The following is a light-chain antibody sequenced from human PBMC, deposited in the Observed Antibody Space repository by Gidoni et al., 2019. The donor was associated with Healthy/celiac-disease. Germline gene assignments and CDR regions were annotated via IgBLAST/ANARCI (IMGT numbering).Light chain of an antibody. Sequence: DIQMTQSPSTLSASVGDRVTITCRARQSISSRLAWYQRQPGKAPKLRIYKASSLESGVPSRFSGSGSGTECTLTISSLQPDDFATYYCQQYNSYPWTFGQGTKVEIK. J-gene: IGKJ1*01. CDR2: KAS. CDR3: QQYNSYPWT. V-gene: IGKV1-5*03. CDR1: QSISSR.